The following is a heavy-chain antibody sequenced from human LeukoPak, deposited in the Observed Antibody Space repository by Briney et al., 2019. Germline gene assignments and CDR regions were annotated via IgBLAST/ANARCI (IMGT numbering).Heavy chain of an antibody. V-gene: IGHV3-23*01. CDR2: ICGGDGTT. CDR3: ANARSSSWSPFDY. D-gene: IGHD6-13*01. Sequence: GGSLRLSSAASGFPFSSYAMSWVRQAPRKGLEWVSAICGGDGTTYYADTVKSRFTISRDNSKNTLYLQMNSLRAEDTAVYYCANARSSSWSPFDYWGQGTLVTVSS. J-gene: IGHJ4*02. CDR1: GFPFSSYA.